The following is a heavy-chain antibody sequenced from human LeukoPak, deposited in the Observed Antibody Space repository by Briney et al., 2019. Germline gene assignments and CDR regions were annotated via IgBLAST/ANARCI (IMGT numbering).Heavy chain of an antibody. CDR2: IYSAGST. Sequence: GGSLRLSCAASGFTVSSNYMSWVRQAPGKGLEWVSVIYSAGSTYYADSVKGRFTISKDTSQNTVYLQMNSLRAEDTAMYYCARDRAGTQAWVEFDPWGQGTLVTVSS. CDR1: GFTVSSNY. V-gene: IGHV3-66*02. J-gene: IGHJ5*02. CDR3: ARDRAGTQAWVEFDP. D-gene: IGHD3-10*01.